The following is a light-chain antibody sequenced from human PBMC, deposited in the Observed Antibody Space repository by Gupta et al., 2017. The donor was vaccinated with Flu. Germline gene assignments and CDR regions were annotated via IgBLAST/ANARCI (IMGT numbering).Light chain of an antibody. CDR2: AAS. CDR3: QQYYSYPRT. Sequence: PSSLSASTGDRVTITCRASQGISSYLAWYQQKPGKAPKLLIYAASTLQSGVPSRFSGSGSGTDFTHTISCLQSEDFATYYCQQYYSYPRTFGQGTKVEIK. CDR1: QGISSY. J-gene: IGKJ1*01. V-gene: IGKV1-8*01.